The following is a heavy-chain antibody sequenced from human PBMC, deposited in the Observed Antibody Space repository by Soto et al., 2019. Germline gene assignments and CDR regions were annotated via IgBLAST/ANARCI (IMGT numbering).Heavy chain of an antibody. CDR3: AKDSTMIVVAPQTFDY. D-gene: IGHD3-22*01. CDR1: GFTFSSYA. J-gene: IGHJ4*02. CDR2: ISGSGGST. Sequence: GGSLRLSCAASGFTFSSYAMSWVRQAPGKGLEWVSAISGSGGSTYYADSVKGRFTISRDNSKNTLYLQMNSLRAEDTAVYYCAKDSTMIVVAPQTFDYWGQGTLVTVSS. V-gene: IGHV3-23*01.